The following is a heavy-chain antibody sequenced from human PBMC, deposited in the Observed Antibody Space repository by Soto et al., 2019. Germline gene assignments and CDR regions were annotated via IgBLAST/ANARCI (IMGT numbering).Heavy chain of an antibody. D-gene: IGHD6-13*01. V-gene: IGHV5-51*01. Sequence: ESLKLSCQGYGYDFRHYYIAWVRRIPGRGLEWVGLIYPRDSDTRYNPSVEGQVTISVDRSTDTAYLQWNRLKASDSGTYYCAKPRKVTTAVGQTSFDSWGQGTLVTVSS. J-gene: IGHJ4*02. CDR1: GYDFRHYY. CDR2: IYPRDSDT. CDR3: AKPRKVTTAVGQTSFDS.